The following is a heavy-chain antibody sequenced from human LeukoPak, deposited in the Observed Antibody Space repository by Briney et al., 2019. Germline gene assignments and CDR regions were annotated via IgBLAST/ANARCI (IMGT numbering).Heavy chain of an antibody. J-gene: IGHJ4*02. Sequence: EASVKVSCKASGYTFTSYGISWVRQAPGQGLEWMGWISACNGNTNYAQKLQGRVTMTTDTSTSTAYMELRSLRSDDTAVYYCARGDPSYYYDSSGYYLDPPDYWGQGTLVTVSS. CDR3: ARGDPSYYYDSSGYYLDPPDY. CDR1: GYTFTSYG. V-gene: IGHV1-18*01. D-gene: IGHD3-22*01. CDR2: ISACNGNT.